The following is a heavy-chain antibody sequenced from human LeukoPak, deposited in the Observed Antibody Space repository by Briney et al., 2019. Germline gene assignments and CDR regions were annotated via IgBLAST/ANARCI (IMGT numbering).Heavy chain of an antibody. V-gene: IGHV1-69*13. D-gene: IGHD6-13*01. CDR1: GGTFSSYA. CDR2: IIPIFGTA. Sequence: GASVKVSCKASGGTFSSYAISWVRQAPGQGLEWMGGIIPIFGTANYAQKFQGRVTITADESTSTAYMELSSLRSEDTAVYYCALAWTQLVLFDYWGQGTLVTVSS. CDR3: ALAWTQLVLFDY. J-gene: IGHJ4*02.